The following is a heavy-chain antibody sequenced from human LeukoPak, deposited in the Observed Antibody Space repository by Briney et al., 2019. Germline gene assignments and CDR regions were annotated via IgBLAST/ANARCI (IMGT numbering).Heavy chain of an antibody. CDR2: IIPIIGIV. CDR1: GGTFSRYA. Sequence: SVKVSCKASGGTFSRYAISWVRQAPGQGLEWMGRIIPIIGIVNYAQKFQGRVTITADKSTSTAYMELSSLRSEDTAVYYCARVPSGYTPDANYYYGMDVWGQGTTVTVSS. V-gene: IGHV1-69*04. D-gene: IGHD5-12*01. J-gene: IGHJ6*02. CDR3: ARVPSGYTPDANYYYGMDV.